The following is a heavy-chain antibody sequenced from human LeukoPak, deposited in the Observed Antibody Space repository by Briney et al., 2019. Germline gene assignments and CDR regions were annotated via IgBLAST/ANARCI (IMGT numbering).Heavy chain of an antibody. V-gene: IGHV4-39*01. CDR3: ARGRRITMVRGKYPYLHNWFDP. Sequence: SETLSLTCTVSGGSISISSSYYWGWIRQPPGKGLEWIGSIYYSGSTYYNASLKSRVTISVDTSKNQFSLKLSSVTAADTAVYYCARGRRITMVRGKYPYLHNWFDPWGQGTLVTVSS. J-gene: IGHJ5*02. CDR2: IYYSGST. D-gene: IGHD3-10*01. CDR1: GGSISISSSYY.